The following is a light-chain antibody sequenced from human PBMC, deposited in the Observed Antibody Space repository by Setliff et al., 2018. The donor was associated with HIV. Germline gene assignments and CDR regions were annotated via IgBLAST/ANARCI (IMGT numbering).Light chain of an antibody. CDR1: RSNIAYNF. Sequence: SALTQPPSVSAAPGQKVNISCSGSRSNIAYNFVSWYQQFPGTAPKLLIYENDKRPSGIPDRFSGSKSGTSATLGITGLQTGDEADYYCGTWDSRLSAVFGGGTKVTVL. CDR2: END. J-gene: IGLJ2*01. CDR3: GTWDSRLSAV. V-gene: IGLV1-51*02.